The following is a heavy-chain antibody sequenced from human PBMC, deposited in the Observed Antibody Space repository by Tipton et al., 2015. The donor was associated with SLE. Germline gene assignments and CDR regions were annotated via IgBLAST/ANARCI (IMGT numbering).Heavy chain of an antibody. CDR1: GFTFRAYE. V-gene: IGHV3-48*03. D-gene: IGHD3-22*01. CDR2: IGSSGSTT. CDR3: AREPPNHDSSAYHYDY. J-gene: IGHJ4*02. Sequence: GSLRLSCVGSGFTFRAYEMNWVRRAPGKGLEWVSTIGSSGSTTYYADSVKGRFTISRDNAANTLFLQMNRLRADDTAVYYCAREPPNHDSSAYHYDYWGQGTVVAVSS.